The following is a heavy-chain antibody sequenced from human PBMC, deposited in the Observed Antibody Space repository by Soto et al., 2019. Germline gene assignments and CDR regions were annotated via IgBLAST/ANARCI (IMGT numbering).Heavy chain of an antibody. CDR1: GYTFTSYG. J-gene: IGHJ5*02. CDR3: ARWAKCNTLNLFAH. D-gene: IGHD5-12*01. Sequence: DAVQASCKASGYTFTSYGISWGRQAPGQGLEWMGWISAYNGNTNYAQKLQGRVTMTTDTSTSTAYMELRSLRSDDTAGYYFARWAKCNTLNLFAHWGQRTPVTVSS. V-gene: IGHV1-18*01. CDR2: ISAYNGNT.